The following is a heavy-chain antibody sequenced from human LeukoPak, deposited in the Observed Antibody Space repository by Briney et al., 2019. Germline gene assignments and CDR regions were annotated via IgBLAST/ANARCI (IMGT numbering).Heavy chain of an antibody. CDR2: ISSSSSTI. D-gene: IGHD3-10*01. CDR3: AKFGITMVRGVIIDLDY. J-gene: IGHJ4*02. Sequence: GGSLRLSCAASGFTFSSYSMNWVRQAPGKGLEWVSYISSSSSTIYYADSVKGRFTISRDNAKNSLYLQMNSLRAEDTAVYYCAKFGITMVRGVIIDLDYWGQGTLVTVSS. V-gene: IGHV3-48*01. CDR1: GFTFSSYS.